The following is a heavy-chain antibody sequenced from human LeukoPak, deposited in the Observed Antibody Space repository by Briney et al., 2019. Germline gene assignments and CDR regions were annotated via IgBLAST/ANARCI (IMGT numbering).Heavy chain of an antibody. Sequence: GASVKVSCQTSGYRFTSYGICWVRQAPGQGLEWMGGFDPGDDETIYAQKFQGRVTMTEDTSTDTAYLELSSLRSEDTAVYFCATEKDLLLDSWGQGTPVTVSS. V-gene: IGHV1-24*01. D-gene: IGHD1-26*01. J-gene: IGHJ5*01. CDR1: GYRFTSYG. CDR2: FDPGDDET. CDR3: ATEKDLLLDS.